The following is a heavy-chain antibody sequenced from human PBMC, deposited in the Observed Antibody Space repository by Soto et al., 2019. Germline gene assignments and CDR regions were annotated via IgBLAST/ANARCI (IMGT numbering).Heavy chain of an antibody. J-gene: IGHJ6*02. D-gene: IGHD2-2*01. V-gene: IGHV3-23*01. CDR3: AKDAIVVVPPARRGFGMDV. Sequence: QPGGSLRLSCAASGFTFSNYAMSWVRQAPGKGLEWVSGISGSGGSTYYADSVKGRFTISRDNSKNTLYLQMSSLRVEDTAVYYCAKDAIVVVPPARRGFGMDVWGQGTTVTVSS. CDR2: ISGSGGST. CDR1: GFTFSNYA.